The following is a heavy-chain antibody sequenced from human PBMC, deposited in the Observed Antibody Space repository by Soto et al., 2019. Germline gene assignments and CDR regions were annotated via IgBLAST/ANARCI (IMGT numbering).Heavy chain of an antibody. CDR1: GGSISDNNW. D-gene: IGHD6-19*01. Sequence: QVQLQESGPGLVKPSGTLSLTCAVSGGSISDNNWWSWVHQPPGKGLEWIGEIYHRGTTNYNPPLKSRVTISMDKSKNQISMVLNSVTAADSAVYYCARHIGVAGTRGFDYWGQGTLVTVSS. J-gene: IGHJ4*02. V-gene: IGHV4-4*02. CDR3: ARHIGVAGTRGFDY. CDR2: IYHRGTT.